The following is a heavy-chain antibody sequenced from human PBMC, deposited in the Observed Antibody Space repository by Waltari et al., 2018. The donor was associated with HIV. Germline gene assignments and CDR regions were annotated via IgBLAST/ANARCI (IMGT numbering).Heavy chain of an antibody. J-gene: IGHJ4*02. CDR3: AKDPIAVAGANDY. CDR2: MSGRGGST. V-gene: IGHV3-23*01. Sequence: EVQLLECGGGWVQPGGSLRLSCAASGFTFSSYAMSWVRQAPGEGLGWVSAMSGRGGSTYYADSGKGRFTISRDNSKNTLYLQMNSLRAEDTAVYYCAKDPIAVAGANDYWGQGTLVTVSS. D-gene: IGHD6-19*01. CDR1: GFTFSSYA.